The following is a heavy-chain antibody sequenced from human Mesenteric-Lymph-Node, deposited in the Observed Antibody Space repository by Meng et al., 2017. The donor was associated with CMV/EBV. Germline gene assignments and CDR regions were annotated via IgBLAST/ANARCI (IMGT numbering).Heavy chain of an antibody. J-gene: IGHJ4*02. CDR1: GYTFTSYD. CDR2: ISSYSGDA. V-gene: IGHV1-18*01. Sequence: ASVKVSCKASGYTFTSYDINWVRQAPGQGLEWMGWISSYSGDAKYAQNFQGRVTLTPDTSTRTAYMEVRSLRSDDTAMYFCARGGDDDELDYWGQGTLVTVSS. D-gene: IGHD5-24*01. CDR3: ARGGDDDELDY.